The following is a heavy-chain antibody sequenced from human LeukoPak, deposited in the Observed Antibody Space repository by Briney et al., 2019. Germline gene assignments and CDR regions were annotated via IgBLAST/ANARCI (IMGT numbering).Heavy chain of an antibody. CDR3: ASRPLTRRDGYNFDY. CDR2: IIPIFGTA. J-gene: IGHJ4*02. Sequence: ASVKVSCKASGGTFSSYAISWVRQAPGQGLEWMGGIIPIFGTANYAQKFQGRVTITADKSTSTAYMELSSLRSEDTAVYYCASRPLTRRDGYNFDYWGQGTLVTVSS. CDR1: GGTFSSYA. V-gene: IGHV1-69*06. D-gene: IGHD5-24*01.